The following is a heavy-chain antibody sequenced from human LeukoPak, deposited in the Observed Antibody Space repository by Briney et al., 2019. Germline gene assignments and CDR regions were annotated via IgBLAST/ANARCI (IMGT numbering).Heavy chain of an antibody. V-gene: IGHV3-33*01. J-gene: IGHJ3*02. CDR3: AREQYGSDDALDI. CDR2: IWYDGSNK. D-gene: IGHD4-17*01. Sequence: GRSLRLSCAASGXSFSNYGMHWVRQAPGKGLEWVAVIWYDGSNKDYADSVKGRFTVSRDNSKNTMDLQMNSLRAEDTAVYYCAREQYGSDDALDIWGQETIVTVSS. CDR1: GXSFSNYG.